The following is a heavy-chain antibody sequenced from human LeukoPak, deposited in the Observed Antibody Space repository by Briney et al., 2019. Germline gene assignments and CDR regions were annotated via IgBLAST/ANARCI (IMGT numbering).Heavy chain of an antibody. D-gene: IGHD2-8*01. CDR1: GYTFTSYG. CDR2: LNPRSGNA. CDR3: ARGIPLGYYTYGVCYPPYYFDF. Sequence: ASVKVSCKASGYTFTSYGISWVRQAPGQGLEWMGWLNPRSGNAVYLQKFQGRLTITRDTSTDTVYMDLSSLTAEDTAVYYCARGIPLGYYTYGVCYPPYYFDFWGQGTLVTASS. V-gene: IGHV1-8*03. J-gene: IGHJ4*02.